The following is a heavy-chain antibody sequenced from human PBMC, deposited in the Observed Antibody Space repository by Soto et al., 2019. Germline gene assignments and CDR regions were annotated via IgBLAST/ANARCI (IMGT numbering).Heavy chain of an antibody. CDR1: GFTFSSYS. CDR3: AREFGGVIVTLLYFQH. Sequence: GGSLRLSCAASGFTFSSYSMNWVRQAPGKGLEWVSSISSSSSYIYYADSVKGRFTISRDNAKNSLYLQMNSLRAEDTAVYYCAREFGGVIVTLLYFQHWGQGTLVTVSS. D-gene: IGHD3-16*02. J-gene: IGHJ1*01. V-gene: IGHV3-21*01. CDR2: ISSSSSYI.